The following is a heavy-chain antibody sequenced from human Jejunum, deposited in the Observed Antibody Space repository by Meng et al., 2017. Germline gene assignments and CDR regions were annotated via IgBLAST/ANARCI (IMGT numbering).Heavy chain of an antibody. V-gene: IGHV3-48*03. CDR2: IASGGSPI. CDR1: GFIFSGYE. Sequence: GESLKISCAASGFIFSGYEMNWVRQAPGKGLEWLSYIASGGSPIYYADSVKGRFTISRDNAKNSLFLQMNSLRVEDTAVYYCVDGGLHGYWGQGTLVTVSS. CDR3: VDGGLHGY. J-gene: IGHJ4*02. D-gene: IGHD2-2*03.